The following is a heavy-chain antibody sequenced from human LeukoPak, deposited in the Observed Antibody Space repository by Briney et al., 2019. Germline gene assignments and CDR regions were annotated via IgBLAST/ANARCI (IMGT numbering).Heavy chain of an antibody. J-gene: IGHJ5*02. CDR3: ARREYCSGGSCKGFDP. CDR1: GFTFSSYS. CDR2: ISSSGSTI. D-gene: IGHD2-15*01. V-gene: IGHV3-48*04. Sequence: GGSLRLSCAASGFTFSSYSMNWVRQAPGKGLEWVSYISSSGSTIYHADSVKGRFTISRDNAKNSLYLQMNSLRAEDTAVYYCARREYCSGGSCKGFDPWGQGTLVTVSS.